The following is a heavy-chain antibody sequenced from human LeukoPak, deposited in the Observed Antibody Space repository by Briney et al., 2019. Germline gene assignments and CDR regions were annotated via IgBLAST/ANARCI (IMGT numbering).Heavy chain of an antibody. V-gene: IGHV4-39*01. Sequence: PSETLSLTCTVSGGSISSSSYYWGWLRQPPGKGLEWIGSIYYSGSTYYNPSLKSRVTISVDTSKNQFSLKLSSVTAADTAVYYCAILIKARIPEYWGQGTLVTVSS. D-gene: IGHD2/OR15-2a*01. CDR2: IYYSGST. J-gene: IGHJ4*02. CDR3: AILIKARIPEY. CDR1: GGSISSSSYY.